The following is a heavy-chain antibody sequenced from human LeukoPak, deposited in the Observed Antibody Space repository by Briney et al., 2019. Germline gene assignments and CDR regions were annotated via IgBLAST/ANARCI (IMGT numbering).Heavy chain of an antibody. CDR1: GGSISSYY. Sequence: SETLSLTCTVSGGSISSYYWSWIRQPPGKGLEWIGYIYYSGSTNYNPSLKSRVTISVDTSKNQFSLKLSSVTAADTAVYYCARRRRFVVGATTYFDYWGQGTLVTVSS. CDR3: ARRRRFVVGATTYFDY. J-gene: IGHJ4*02. CDR2: IYYSGST. D-gene: IGHD1-26*01. V-gene: IGHV4-59*12.